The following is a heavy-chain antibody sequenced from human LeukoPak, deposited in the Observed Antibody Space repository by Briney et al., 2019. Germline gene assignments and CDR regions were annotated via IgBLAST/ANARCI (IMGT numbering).Heavy chain of an antibody. D-gene: IGHD6-13*01. CDR1: GFTFSSYE. Sequence: GGSLRLSCAASGFTFSSYEMNWVRQAPGKGLEWVSSISASGVSTYFADSVKGRFTISRDYSENTLYLQMNSLRAEDTAIYYCAKGGGSSSNWSYFDYWGQGTLVTVTS. CDR2: ISASGVST. J-gene: IGHJ4*02. V-gene: IGHV3-23*01. CDR3: AKGGGSSSNWSYFDY.